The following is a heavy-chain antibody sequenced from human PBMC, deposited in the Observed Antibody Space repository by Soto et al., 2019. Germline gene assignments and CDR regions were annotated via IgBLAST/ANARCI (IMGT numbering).Heavy chain of an antibody. Sequence: PGGSLRLSCAASGFTFRSYAMNWVRQAPGKGLEWVSTISGSGGSTDYADSVKGRFTISRDNSKNTLYLQMNSLRAEDTAVYYCAKGAVAGNFDYWGQGTLVTVSS. CDR2: ISGSGGST. CDR1: GFTFRSYA. J-gene: IGHJ4*02. V-gene: IGHV3-23*01. CDR3: AKGAVAGNFDY. D-gene: IGHD6-19*01.